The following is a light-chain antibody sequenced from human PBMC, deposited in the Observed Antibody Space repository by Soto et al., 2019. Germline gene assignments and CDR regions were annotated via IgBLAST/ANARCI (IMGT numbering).Light chain of an antibody. Sequence: EIELTQSPASVPSSPGDRATLSCRASQDVINWLAWYQQKPGQAPNLLIYAASNMATGIPARFSGSGSGTEFTLTISSLQPEDFASYYCQQSDSSPLTFGRGTKVDIK. J-gene: IGKJ4*01. CDR3: QQSDSSPLT. V-gene: IGKV3-11*01. CDR2: AAS. CDR1: QDVINW.